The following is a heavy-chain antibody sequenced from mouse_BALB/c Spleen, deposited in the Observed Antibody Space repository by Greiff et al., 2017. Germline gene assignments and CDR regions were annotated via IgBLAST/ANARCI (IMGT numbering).Heavy chain of an antibody. J-gene: IGHJ4*01. CDR3: ARDLDPYAMDY. Sequence: EVKLVESGGGLVKPGGSLKLSCAASGFTFSSYAMSWVRQSPEKRLEWVAEISSGGSYTYYPDTVTGRFTISRDNAKNTLYLEMSSLRSEDTAMYYCARDLDPYAMDYWGQGTSVTVSS. CDR2: ISSGGSYT. V-gene: IGHV5-9-4*01. CDR1: GFTFSSYA.